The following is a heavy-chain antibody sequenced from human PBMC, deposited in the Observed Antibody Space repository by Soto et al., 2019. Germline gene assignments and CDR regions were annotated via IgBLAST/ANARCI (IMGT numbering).Heavy chain of an antibody. CDR1: GYTFTSYG. D-gene: IGHD3-22*01. CDR3: ARDRDSYYDSSYFDY. CDR2: ISAYNGNT. Sequence: ASVKVSCKASGYTFTSYGISWVRQAPGQGLEWMGWISAYNGNTNYAQKLQGRVTMTTDTSTSTAYMELRSLRSDDTAVYYCARDRDSYYDSSYFDYWGQGTLVTVSS. V-gene: IGHV1-18*04. J-gene: IGHJ4*02.